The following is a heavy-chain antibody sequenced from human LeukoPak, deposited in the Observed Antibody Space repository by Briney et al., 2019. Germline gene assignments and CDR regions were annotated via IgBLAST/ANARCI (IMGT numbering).Heavy chain of an antibody. V-gene: IGHV4-34*01. D-gene: IGHD3-9*01. CDR3: ARGSAYFDWLSHSTYFDY. CDR2: INHSGST. CDR1: GGSFSGYY. J-gene: IGHJ4*02. Sequence: NASETLSLTCAVYGGSFSGYYWSWIRQPPGKGLEWIGEINHSGSTNYNPSLKSRVTISVDTSKNQFSLKLSSVTAADTAVYYCARGSAYFDWLSHSTYFDYWGQGTLVTVSS.